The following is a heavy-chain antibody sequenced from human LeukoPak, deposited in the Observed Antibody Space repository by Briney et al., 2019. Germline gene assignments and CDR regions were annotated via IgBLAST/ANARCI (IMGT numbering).Heavy chain of an antibody. Sequence: GGSLRLSCAASGFTFSSYAMHWVRQAPGKGLEWVAVISYDGSNKYYADSVKGRFTISRDNSKNTLYLQMNSLRAEDTAVYYCAKFTLGEGYYFDYWGQGTLVTVSS. V-gene: IGHV3-30-3*02. CDR1: GFTFSSYA. CDR3: AKFTLGEGYYFDY. CDR2: ISYDGSNK. J-gene: IGHJ4*02. D-gene: IGHD3-16*01.